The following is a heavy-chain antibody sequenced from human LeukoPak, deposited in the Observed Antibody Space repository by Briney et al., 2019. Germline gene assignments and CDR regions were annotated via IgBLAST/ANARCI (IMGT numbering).Heavy chain of an antibody. D-gene: IGHD6-19*01. J-gene: IGHJ4*02. V-gene: IGHV3-48*04. CDR3: ARELYSSGWFDY. CDR1: GFTFSSYW. CDR2: ISSSGSTI. Sequence: PGGSLRLSCAASGFTFSSYWMSWVRQAPGKGLEWVSYISSSGSTIYYADSVKGRFTISRDNAKNSLYLQMNSLRAEDTAVYYCARELYSSGWFDYWGQGTLVTVSS.